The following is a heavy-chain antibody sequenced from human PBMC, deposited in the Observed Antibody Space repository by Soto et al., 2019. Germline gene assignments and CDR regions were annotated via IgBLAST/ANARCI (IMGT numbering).Heavy chain of an antibody. CDR3: ARHNGPLYVGYYYDMDV. J-gene: IGHJ6*02. V-gene: IGHV4-4*02. CDR1: GGSITSNW. CDR2: IHHSGSF. Sequence: SETLSLTCAVSGGSITSNWWSWVRQPPGKGLEWIGEIHHSGSFNYNPSLRSRVTISIDKSKNQLSLKLTSVTAADTAVHYCARHNGPLYVGYYYDMDVWGQGTTVTVSS. D-gene: IGHD3-16*01.